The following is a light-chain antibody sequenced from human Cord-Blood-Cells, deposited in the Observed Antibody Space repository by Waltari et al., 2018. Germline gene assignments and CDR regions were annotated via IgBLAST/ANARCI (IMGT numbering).Light chain of an antibody. V-gene: IGKV4-1*01. CDR1: PSVLYRSTNKNY. Sequence: IVMTQSSDSLAVSLCEKPIINCKSGPSVLYRSTNKNYLAWYQQKPGQPPKQLIYWASTRESGVPDRFSGSGSGTDFTLTISSLQAEYVAVYYCQQYYSTPRTFGQGTKVEIK. CDR3: QQYYSTPRT. CDR2: WAS. J-gene: IGKJ1*01.